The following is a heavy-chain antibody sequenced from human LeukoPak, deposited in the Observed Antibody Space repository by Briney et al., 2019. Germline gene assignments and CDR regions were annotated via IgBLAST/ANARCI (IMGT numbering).Heavy chain of an antibody. J-gene: IGHJ6*03. CDR3: ASTPLYYYYYMDV. Sequence: SVKVSCKASGGTFSRHAITWVRQAPGQGLEWMGGIIPILGTANYAQKFQGRVTITTDESTSTVYMELRSLRSEDTAVYYCASTPLYYYYYMDVWGLGTTVTVSS. CDR2: IIPILGTA. V-gene: IGHV1-69*05. CDR1: GGTFSRHA.